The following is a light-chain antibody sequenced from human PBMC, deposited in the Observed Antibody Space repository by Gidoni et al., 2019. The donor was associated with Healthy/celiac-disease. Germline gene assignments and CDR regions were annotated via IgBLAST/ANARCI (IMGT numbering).Light chain of an antibody. V-gene: IGKV1-33*01. Sequence: DIQMTQSPSSLSASVGDRVTITCQAIQDISNYLNWYQQKPGKAPKLLIYEASNLETGVPSRFSGSGSGTDFTFTISSLQPEDIATYYCQQARNFXQXTRLEIK. J-gene: IGKJ5*01. CDR2: EAS. CDR1: QDISNY. CDR3: QQARN.